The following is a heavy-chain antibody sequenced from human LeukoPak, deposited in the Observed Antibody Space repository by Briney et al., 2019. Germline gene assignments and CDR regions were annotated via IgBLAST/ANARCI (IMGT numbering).Heavy chain of an antibody. CDR3: ARDPTGIAVAGTRDDAFDI. V-gene: IGHV1-69*13. CDR2: IIPTFGTA. D-gene: IGHD6-19*01. CDR1: GGTFSSYA. Sequence: GASVKVSCKASGGTFSSYAISWVRQAPGQGLEWMGGIIPTFGTANYAQKFQGRVTITADESTSTAYMELSSLRSEDTAVYYCARDPTGIAVAGTRDDAFDIWGQGTMVTVSS. J-gene: IGHJ3*02.